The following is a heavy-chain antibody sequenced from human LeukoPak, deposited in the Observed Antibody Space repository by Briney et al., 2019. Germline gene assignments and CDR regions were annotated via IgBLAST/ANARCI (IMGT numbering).Heavy chain of an antibody. V-gene: IGHV4-39*07. D-gene: IGHD2-2*01. CDR3: ASGRVGYCSSTSCSRNLPPNDAFDI. J-gene: IGHJ3*02. CDR2: IYYSGST. Sequence: SETLSLTCTVSGGSISSSSYYWGWIRQPPGKGLEWIGSIYYSGSTYYNPSLKSRVTISVDTSKNQFSLKLSSVTAADTAVYYCASGRVGYCSSTSCSRNLPPNDAFDIWGQGTMVTVSS. CDR1: GGSISSSSYY.